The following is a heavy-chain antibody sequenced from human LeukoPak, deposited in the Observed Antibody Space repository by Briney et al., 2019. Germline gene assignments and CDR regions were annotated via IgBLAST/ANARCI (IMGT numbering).Heavy chain of an antibody. CDR3: ARASFDH. CDR2: ISTYNGNT. J-gene: IGHJ4*02. Sequence: GASVKVSCKASGYTFVTYGINWVRQAPGQGPEWIGWISTYNGNTKYALKFQDRVTLTRDPSTTTTYMELKSLTSDDRAVYYCARASFDHWGQGTLVIVSS. CDR1: GYTFVTYG. V-gene: IGHV1-18*01.